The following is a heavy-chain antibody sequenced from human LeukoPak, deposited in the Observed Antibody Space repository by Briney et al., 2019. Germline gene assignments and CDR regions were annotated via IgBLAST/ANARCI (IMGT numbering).Heavy chain of an antibody. CDR3: AKDFPTVVGHYYYYGMDV. CDR1: GFTFSSYS. V-gene: IGHV3-30*18. D-gene: IGHD4-23*01. CDR2: ISYDGSNK. J-gene: IGHJ6*02. Sequence: PGGSLRLSCAASGFTFSSYSMHWVRQAPGKGLEWVAVISYDGSNKYYADSVKGRFTISRDNSKNTLYLQMNSLRAEDTAVYYCAKDFPTVVGHYYYYGMDVWGQGTTVTVSS.